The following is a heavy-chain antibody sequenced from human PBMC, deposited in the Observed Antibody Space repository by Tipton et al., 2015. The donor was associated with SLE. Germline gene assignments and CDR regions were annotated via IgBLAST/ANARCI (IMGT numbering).Heavy chain of an antibody. J-gene: IGHJ4*02. Sequence: GSLRLSCSVSGFTLRRFAMHWVRQAPGKGLEYVSASSGDGGSTYHADSVKGRFTISRDNSKNTLYLQMNSLRTEDTAVYYCAKGVHGNSAPYDYWGQGTLVSVSS. CDR3: AKGVHGNSAPYDY. CDR1: GFTLRRFA. V-gene: IGHV3-64*04. D-gene: IGHD4-23*01. CDR2: SSGDGGST.